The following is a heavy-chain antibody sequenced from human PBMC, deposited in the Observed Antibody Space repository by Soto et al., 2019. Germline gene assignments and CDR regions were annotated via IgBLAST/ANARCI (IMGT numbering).Heavy chain of an antibody. V-gene: IGHV4-39*01. CDR3: ATAVGFGVVTPFFEY. J-gene: IGHJ4*02. CDR2: SYYRGST. Sequence: QLQLQESGPGLVKPSETLSLTYTVSGGSISSRSHYWGWIRQSPGKHLEWIGSSYYRGSTHYNPSLKTRVTISVDTSKNQVSLKVYSVTAADTAVYYCATAVGFGVVTPFFEYWGQGILVTVSS. CDR1: GGSISSRSHY. D-gene: IGHD3-3*01.